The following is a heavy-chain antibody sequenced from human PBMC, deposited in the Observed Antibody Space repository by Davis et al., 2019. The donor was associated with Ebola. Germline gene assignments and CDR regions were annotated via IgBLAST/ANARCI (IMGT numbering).Heavy chain of an antibody. V-gene: IGHV1-18*04. CDR1: GYIFTNHD. CDR3: AKRRDNDGNYFDH. CDR2: ITPYNNYA. J-gene: IGHJ4*02. D-gene: IGHD1-1*01. Sequence: ASVKVSCKASGYIFTNHDISWVRQAPGPGLEWMGRITPYNNYAQYGQNFQDRVTITADTSTTTVYLELRRLSPDDTALYYCAKRRDNDGNYFDHWGQGTLVTVSS.